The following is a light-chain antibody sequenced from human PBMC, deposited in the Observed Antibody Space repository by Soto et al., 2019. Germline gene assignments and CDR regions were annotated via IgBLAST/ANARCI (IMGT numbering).Light chain of an antibody. J-gene: IGKJ1*01. CDR1: QSVSSY. CDR2: GAS. Sequence: ETVLTQYPASLAFSPGGRATLPCRASQSVSSYLAWYQQKPGQAPRLLIYGASSRATGIPNRFSGSGSGTDFTLTISSLEPEDFAVYYCQQRSNWPPTFGQGTKVDIK. V-gene: IGKV3-11*01. CDR3: QQRSNWPPT.